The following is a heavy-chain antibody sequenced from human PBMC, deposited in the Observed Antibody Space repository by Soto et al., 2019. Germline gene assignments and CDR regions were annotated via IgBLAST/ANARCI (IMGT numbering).Heavy chain of an antibody. D-gene: IGHD3-10*01. Sequence: QVQLVQSGAEVKKPGASVKVSCKASGYTFTGYYMHWVRQAPGQGLEWMGWINPNSGGTNYAQKFQGWVPMTRDTSISTAYMELSRLRSDDTAVYYCARFVTGFGEFGSVYNWFDPWGQGTLVTVSS. CDR3: ARFVTGFGEFGSVYNWFDP. V-gene: IGHV1-2*04. CDR1: GYTFTGYY. CDR2: INPNSGGT. J-gene: IGHJ5*02.